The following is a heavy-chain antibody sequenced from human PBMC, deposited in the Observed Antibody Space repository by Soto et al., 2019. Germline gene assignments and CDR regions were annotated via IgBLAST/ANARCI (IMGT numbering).Heavy chain of an antibody. CDR2: INPSSGSP. CDR3: ARGVVVKVYELGGPDY. Sequence: QVQLVQSGAEVKKPGASVKVSCRTSGYTFSRYYMHWVRQAPGQGLERMGIINPSSGSPNYAQKFLGRRTVTRGKSTSTVYSELNGLTSEDTAMYYCARGVVVKVYELGGPDYWGQGTLVTVSS. J-gene: IGHJ4*02. V-gene: IGHV1-46*01. D-gene: IGHD2-8*01. CDR1: GYTFSRYY.